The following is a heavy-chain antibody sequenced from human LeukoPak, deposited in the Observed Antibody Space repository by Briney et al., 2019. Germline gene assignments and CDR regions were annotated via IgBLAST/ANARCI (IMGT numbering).Heavy chain of an antibody. V-gene: IGHV4-39*01. CDR3: ARFLAGTRHFHFYYYMDV. CDR1: GGSISSYY. J-gene: IGHJ6*03. D-gene: IGHD3-9*01. Sequence: SETLSLTCTVSGGSISSYYWGWIRQPPGKGLEWIGSIHYSGSTYYNPSLKSRVTISADMSRTRFSLKVISVTAADTAVYYCARFLAGTRHFHFYYYMDVWGKGTTVTISS. CDR2: IHYSGST.